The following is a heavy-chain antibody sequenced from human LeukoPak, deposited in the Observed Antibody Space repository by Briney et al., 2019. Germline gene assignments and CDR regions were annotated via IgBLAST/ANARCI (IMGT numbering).Heavy chain of an antibody. CDR2: ISSSSSYI. CDR1: GITFSSYS. Sequence: GGSLRLSCAASGITFSSYSMNWVRQAPGKGLEWVSSISSSSSYIYYADSVKGRFTISRDNAKNSLYLQMNSLRAEDTAVYYCARALYSGYDDFDYWGQGTLVTVSS. CDR3: ARALYSGYDDFDY. D-gene: IGHD5-12*01. V-gene: IGHV3-21*01. J-gene: IGHJ4*02.